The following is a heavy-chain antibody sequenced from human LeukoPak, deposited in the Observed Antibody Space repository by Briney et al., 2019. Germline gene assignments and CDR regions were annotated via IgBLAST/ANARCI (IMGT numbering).Heavy chain of an antibody. CDR3: ARGAEKIVAAMSR. J-gene: IGHJ1*01. V-gene: IGHV4-38-2*02. CDR1: GFSISSGYY. CDR2: ISHTGST. D-gene: IGHD5-12*01. Sequence: SETLPLTCTVSGFSISSGYYWGWIRQPPGKGPEWIGSISHTGSTLYNPSLKSRVTISVDTSKIQFSLKLRSVTAADTAMYYCARGAEKIVAAMSRWGQGTLVTVSS.